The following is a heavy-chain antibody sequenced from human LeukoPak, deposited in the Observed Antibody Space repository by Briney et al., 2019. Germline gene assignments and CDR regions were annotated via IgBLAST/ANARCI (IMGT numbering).Heavy chain of an antibody. D-gene: IGHD4-17*01. Sequence: PGGSLRLSCAASGFTLSSYWMHWVRQAPGKGLVWVSRINSDGSTTNYADSVKGRFTISRDNAKNTLYLQMNSLRAEDTAVYYCAREPHYGDYGFDLWGRGTLVTVSS. J-gene: IGHJ2*01. CDR2: INSDGSTT. CDR3: AREPHYGDYGFDL. CDR1: GFTLSSYW. V-gene: IGHV3-74*01.